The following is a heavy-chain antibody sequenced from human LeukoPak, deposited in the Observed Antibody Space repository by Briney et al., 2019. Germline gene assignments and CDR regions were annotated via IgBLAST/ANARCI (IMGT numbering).Heavy chain of an antibody. CDR1: GGTFSSYA. CDR2: IIPIFGTA. Sequence: VASVNVSCKASGGTFSSYAISWVRQAPGQGLEWMGGIIPIFGTANYAQKFQGRVTITADESTSTAYMELSSLRSEDTAVYYCATSLPSGGRYYFDYWGQGTLVTVSS. CDR3: ATSLPSGGRYYFDY. J-gene: IGHJ4*02. V-gene: IGHV1-69*13. D-gene: IGHD3-16*01.